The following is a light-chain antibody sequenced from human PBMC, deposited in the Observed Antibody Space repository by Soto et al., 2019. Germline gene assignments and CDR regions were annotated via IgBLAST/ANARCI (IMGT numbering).Light chain of an antibody. J-gene: IGKJ1*01. CDR2: AAS. CDR3: QKYNSAPRT. CDR1: QGISNY. V-gene: IGKV1-27*01. Sequence: EIQMNQSPSTLSASVGDRVTITCRASQGISNYLAWYQQKPGKVPKLLIYAASTLQSGVPSRFSGSGSGTDFTLTISSLQPEDVATYYCQKYNSAPRTFGQGTKVDIK.